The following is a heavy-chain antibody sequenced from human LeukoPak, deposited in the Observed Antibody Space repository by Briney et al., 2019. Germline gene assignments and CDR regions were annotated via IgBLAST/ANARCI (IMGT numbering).Heavy chain of an antibody. CDR2: IYTSGST. J-gene: IGHJ6*03. CDR3: ARGDSSGYYYYYMDV. V-gene: IGHV4-4*07. D-gene: IGHD3-22*01. CDR1: GGSISSYY. Sequence: PSETLSLTCTVSGGSISSYYWSWIRQPAGKGLEWIGRIYTSGSTNYNPSLKSRVTMSVDTSKNQFSLKLSSVTAADTAVYYCARGDSSGYYYYYMDVWGKGTTVTVSS.